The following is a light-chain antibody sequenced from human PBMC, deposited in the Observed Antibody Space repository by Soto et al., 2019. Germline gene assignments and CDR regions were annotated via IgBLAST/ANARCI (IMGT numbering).Light chain of an antibody. CDR2: DVS. CDR3: GSYTSSSTLV. Sequence: QSVLTQPASVSGSPGQSITISCTGTSSDVGSYNSVSWYQQHPGKALKVMIYDVSNRPSGVSNRFSGSKSGNTASLTISGLQAEDEADYYCGSYTSSSTLVFGGGTKLTVL. J-gene: IGLJ2*01. V-gene: IGLV2-14*01. CDR1: SSDVGSYNS.